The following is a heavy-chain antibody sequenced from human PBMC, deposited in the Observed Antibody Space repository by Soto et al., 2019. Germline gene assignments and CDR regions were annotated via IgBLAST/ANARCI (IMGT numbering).Heavy chain of an antibody. CDR1: GFTFNTSW. J-gene: IGHJ1*01. V-gene: IGHV3-74*01. CDR2: IKRNGGYP. Sequence: EVQLVESGGGLVQPGGSLRLSCAASGFTFNTSWMDWVRQVPGEGLVWVSGIKRNGGYPAYVDSVKGRFTNSRDNAKNTLYMQMHSLRVEYTAMYYRAIGVRDHWGRGTLVTVPS. CDR3: AIGVRDH. D-gene: IGHD3-10*02.